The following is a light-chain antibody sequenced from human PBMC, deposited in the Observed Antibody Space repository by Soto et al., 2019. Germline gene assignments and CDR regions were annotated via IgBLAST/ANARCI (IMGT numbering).Light chain of an antibody. CDR1: SSDVGGYNY. Sequence: QSVLTQPRSMSGSPGQSVTLSCTGTSSDVGGYNYVSWYQQHPGKAPKLMIYDVSKRPSGVPDRFSGSKSGNTASLTISGLQAEDEADYYCCSYAGSYVFGTGTKVT. V-gene: IGLV2-11*01. CDR2: DVS. CDR3: CSYAGSYV. J-gene: IGLJ1*01.